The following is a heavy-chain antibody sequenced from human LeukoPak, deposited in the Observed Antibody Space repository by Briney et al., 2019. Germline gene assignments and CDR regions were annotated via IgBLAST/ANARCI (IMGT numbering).Heavy chain of an antibody. D-gene: IGHD2-2*01. Sequence: GGSLRLSCAASGLTFSTYSMNWVRQAPGKGLEWISYISSSSNTIYYADSVKGRFTISRDNSKDTLYLQMNSLRAGDTAVYYCAKTLTGYCTSTSCPFLDYWGQGTLVTVSS. V-gene: IGHV3-48*01. J-gene: IGHJ4*02. CDR1: GLTFSTYS. CDR3: AKTLTGYCTSTSCPFLDY. CDR2: ISSSSNTI.